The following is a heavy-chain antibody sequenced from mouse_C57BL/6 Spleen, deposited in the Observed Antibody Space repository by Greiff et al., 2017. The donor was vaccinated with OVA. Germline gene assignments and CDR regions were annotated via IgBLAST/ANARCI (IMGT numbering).Heavy chain of an antibody. D-gene: IGHD1-1*01. CDR2: IRNKANGYTT. CDR3: ARYYYGSSYGLYYFDY. V-gene: IGHV7-3*01. Sequence: EVKLVESGGGLVQPGGSLSLSCAASGFTFTDYYMSWVRQPPGKALEWLGFIRNKANGYTTEYSASVKGRFTISRDNSQSILYLQMNALRAEDSATYYCARYYYGSSYGLYYFDYWGQGTTLTVSS. CDR1: GFTFTDYY. J-gene: IGHJ2*01.